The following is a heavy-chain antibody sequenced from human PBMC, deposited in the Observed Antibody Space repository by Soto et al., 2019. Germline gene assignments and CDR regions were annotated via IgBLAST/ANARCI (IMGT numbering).Heavy chain of an antibody. V-gene: IGHV3-23*01. CDR3: ARGAVTPDS. CDR2: ISASGGST. Sequence: LRLSCAASGFTFDSFAMTWVRQAPGKGLEWVPAISASGGSTYYADSVKGRFTISRDSSKNTLYLQMNSLRAEDTAVYYCARGAVTPDSWGQGTLVTVSS. J-gene: IGHJ4*02. CDR1: GFTFDSFA. D-gene: IGHD3-10*01.